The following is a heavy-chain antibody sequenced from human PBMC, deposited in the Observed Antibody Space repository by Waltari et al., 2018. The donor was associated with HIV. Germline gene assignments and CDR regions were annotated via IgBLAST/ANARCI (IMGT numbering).Heavy chain of an antibody. Sequence: VRLQQSGPGLMKTSQTLSLPCDISTHSLSSNTAAWNWVRRSPSRGFEWLGKTYYRSEWRFDYAGSMKGRLSISVDIAMNQFSLHLTSLIPDDTATYYCVRDSYGFDIWGQGNPV. CDR3: VRDSYGFDI. J-gene: IGHJ5*02. CDR2: TYYRSEWRF. D-gene: IGHD3-16*01. V-gene: IGHV6-1*02. CDR1: THSLSSNTAA.